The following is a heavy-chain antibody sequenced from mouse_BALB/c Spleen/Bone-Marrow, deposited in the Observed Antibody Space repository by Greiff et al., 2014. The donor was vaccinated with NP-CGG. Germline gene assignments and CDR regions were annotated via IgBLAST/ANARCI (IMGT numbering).Heavy chain of an antibody. CDR3: ARGGNWEDFDY. Sequence: DVQLQESGGGLVQPGGSRKLSCAASGFTFSSFGMHWVRQAPERGLEWVGYISSGSSTIFYADTVKGRFTISRDSPKNTLFLQMSSLRSEDTAMYYCARGGNWEDFDYWGQGTLLTVSS. V-gene: IGHV5-17*02. D-gene: IGHD4-1*01. CDR1: GFTFSSFG. J-gene: IGHJ2*01. CDR2: ISSGSSTI.